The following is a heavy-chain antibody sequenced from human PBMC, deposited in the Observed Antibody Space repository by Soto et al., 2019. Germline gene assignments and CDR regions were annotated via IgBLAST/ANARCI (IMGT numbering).Heavy chain of an antibody. CDR1: GFTFSSYA. J-gene: IGHJ6*02. Sequence: GGSLRLSCAASGFTFSSYAMSWVRQAPGKGLEWVSAISGSGGSTYYADSVKGRFTISRDNSKNTLYLQMNSLRAEDTAVYYCAKDRSITMIVVVITTRGMDVWGQGTTVTVSS. CDR3: AKDRSITMIVVVITTRGMDV. CDR2: ISGSGGST. V-gene: IGHV3-23*01. D-gene: IGHD3-22*01.